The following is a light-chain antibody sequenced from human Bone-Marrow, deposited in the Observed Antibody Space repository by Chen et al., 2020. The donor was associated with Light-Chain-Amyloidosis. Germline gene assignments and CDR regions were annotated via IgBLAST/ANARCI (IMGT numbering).Light chain of an antibody. V-gene: IGKV3-11*01. CDR2: DTS. CDR3: QQRQAWPIT. J-gene: IGKJ4*01. Sequence: EIVLTQSPATLSLSPGERATLSCRASQSVSNYLSWYQQRPGHAPRLLIYDTSNRAPGIPARFSDRGSGTDFTLPISSLQPEDFAIYYCQQRQAWPITFGGGTNVEIK. CDR1: QSVSNY.